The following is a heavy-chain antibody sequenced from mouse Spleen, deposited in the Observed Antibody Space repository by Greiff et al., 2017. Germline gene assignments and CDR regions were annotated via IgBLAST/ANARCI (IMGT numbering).Heavy chain of an antibody. J-gene: IGHJ3*01. D-gene: IGHD2-1*01. V-gene: IGHV1-82*01. Sequence: QVQLQQSGPELVKPGASVKISCKASGYAFSSSWMNWVKQRPGKGLEWIGRIYPGDGDTNYNGKFKGKATLTADKSSSTAYMQLSSLTSEDSAVYFCARRHYGNPLAYWGQGTLVTVSA. CDR2: IYPGDGDT. CDR3: ARRHYGNPLAY. CDR1: GYAFSSSW.